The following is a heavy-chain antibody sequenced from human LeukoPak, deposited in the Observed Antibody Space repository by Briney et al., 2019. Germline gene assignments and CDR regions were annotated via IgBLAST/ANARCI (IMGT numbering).Heavy chain of an antibody. J-gene: IGHJ4*02. D-gene: IGHD3-22*01. Sequence: HAGGSLRLSCAASGFTFSSYWMHWVRQAPGKGLVWVSRINSDGSSTSYADSVKGRFTISRDNDKNTLYLQMNSLRAEDTAVYYCARDSSGYYPNFDYWGQGTLVTVSS. CDR1: GFTFSSYW. CDR2: INSDGSST. CDR3: ARDSSGYYPNFDY. V-gene: IGHV3-74*01.